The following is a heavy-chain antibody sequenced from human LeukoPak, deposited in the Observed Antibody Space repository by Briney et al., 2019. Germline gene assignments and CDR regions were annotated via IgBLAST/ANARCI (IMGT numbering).Heavy chain of an antibody. V-gene: IGHV3-7*01. D-gene: IGHD6-6*01. CDR2: IKQDGSDK. CDR3: ARFRYSSSAFDY. CDR1: GFTFRTYW. J-gene: IGHJ4*02. Sequence: GGPLRLSCAASGFTFRTYWMTWVRQAPGKGLEWVANIKQDGSDKYYVDSVKGRFTISRDNAKNSLYLQMNSLRAEDTAVYYCARFRYSSSAFDYWGQGTLVTVSS.